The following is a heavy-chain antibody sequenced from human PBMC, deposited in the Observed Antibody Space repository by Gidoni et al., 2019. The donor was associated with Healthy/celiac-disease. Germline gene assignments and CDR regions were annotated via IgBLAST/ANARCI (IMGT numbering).Heavy chain of an antibody. V-gene: IGHV3-73*02. J-gene: IGHJ6*02. D-gene: IGHD1-26*01. Sequence: EVQLVESGGGLVQPGGSLKLSCAASGFSFIASAMHWVRQASGKGLEWVGRIRSKANSYATAYAASVKGRFTISRDDSKNTAYLQMNSLKTEDTAVYYCTRRAYSGSYYYYGMDVWGQGTTVTVSS. CDR3: TRRAYSGSYYYYGMDV. CDR1: GFSFIASA. CDR2: IRSKANSYAT.